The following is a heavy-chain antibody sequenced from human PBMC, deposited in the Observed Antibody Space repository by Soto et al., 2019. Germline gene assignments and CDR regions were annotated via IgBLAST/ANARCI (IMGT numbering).Heavy chain of an antibody. CDR1: GYTFTSYG. J-gene: IGHJ5*02. V-gene: IGHV1-18*01. CDR2: ISAYNGNT. Sequence: VQLVQSGAEVKKPGASVKGSCKASGYTFTSYGISWVRQAPGQGLEWMGWISAYNGNTNYAQKLQGRVTMTTDTSTSKGYMELRSLRSDDTAVYYCAREYYYDSSGYPHWFGPWGQGTLVTVSS. CDR3: AREYYYDSSGYPHWFGP. D-gene: IGHD3-22*01.